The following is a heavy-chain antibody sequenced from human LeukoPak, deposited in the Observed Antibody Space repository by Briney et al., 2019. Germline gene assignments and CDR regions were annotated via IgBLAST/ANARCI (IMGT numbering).Heavy chain of an antibody. CDR3: ARETTVTNYGMDV. D-gene: IGHD4-17*01. CDR1: GFIVSSNY. Sequence: PGGSLRLSCVASGFIVSSNYMSWVRQAPGKGLEWVSVIYSGGSTYYADSVKGRFTISRDNSKNTLYLQMNSLRAEDTAVYYCARETTVTNYGMDVWGQGTTVTVSS. J-gene: IGHJ6*02. V-gene: IGHV3-53*05. CDR2: IYSGGST.